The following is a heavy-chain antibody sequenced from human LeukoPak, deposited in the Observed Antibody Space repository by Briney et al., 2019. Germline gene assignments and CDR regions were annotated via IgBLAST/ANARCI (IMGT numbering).Heavy chain of an antibody. D-gene: IGHD1-26*01. V-gene: IGHV1-2*07. CDR3: AVRGATAVAPVDS. J-gene: IGHJ4*02. Sequence: GWINPNSGGTNYAHKFQGRVTMARDTSINTAYMELSRLRSDDTAVYYCAVRGATAVAPVDSWGQGTLVTVSS. CDR2: INPNSGGT.